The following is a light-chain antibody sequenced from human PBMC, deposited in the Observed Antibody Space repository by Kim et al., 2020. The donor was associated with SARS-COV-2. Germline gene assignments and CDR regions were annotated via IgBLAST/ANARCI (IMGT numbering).Light chain of an antibody. J-gene: IGLJ1*01. V-gene: IGLV3-1*01. Sequence: SCELTQPPSVSVSPGQTASITCSGDELGYKYTCWYQQKPGQSPVLVIYQDDKRPSGIPERFSGSNSGNAATLTISGTQAMDEADYYCQAWDSSTVVFGTG. CDR3: QAWDSSTVV. CDR1: ELGYKY. CDR2: QDD.